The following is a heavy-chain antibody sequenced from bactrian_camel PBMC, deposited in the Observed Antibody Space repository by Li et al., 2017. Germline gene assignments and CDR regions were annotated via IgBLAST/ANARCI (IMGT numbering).Heavy chain of an antibody. CDR3: AKDANYDGLSEYDY. CDR1: GGC. V-gene: IGHV3S1*01. D-gene: IGHD5*01. Sequence: QLVESGGGSVQAGGSLRLSCTTSGGCMGWFRQAPGKGLEWVSAISSGGGDTYLADSVKGRFTISRDYAKNTLYLQLNSLKTEDAAMYYCAKDANYDGLSEYDYWGQGTQVTVS. CDR2: ISSGGGDT. J-gene: IGHJ4*01.